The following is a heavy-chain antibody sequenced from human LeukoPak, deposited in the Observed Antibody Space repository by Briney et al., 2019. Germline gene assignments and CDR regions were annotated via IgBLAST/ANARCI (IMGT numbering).Heavy chain of an antibody. CDR1: GGSFSGYY. D-gene: IGHD4/OR15-4a*01. CDR2: INHSGST. J-gene: IGHJ1*01. V-gene: IGHV4-34*01. CDR3: ARGRLSTYLQYFQH. Sequence: PSGTLSLTCAVYGGSFSGYYWSWIRQPPGKGLEWIGEINHSGSTNYNPSLKSRVTISVDTSKNQFSLKLSSVTAADTAVYYCARGRLSTYLQYFQHWGQGTLVTVSS.